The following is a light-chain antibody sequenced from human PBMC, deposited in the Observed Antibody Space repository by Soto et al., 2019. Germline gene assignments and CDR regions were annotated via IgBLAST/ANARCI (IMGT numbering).Light chain of an antibody. CDR2: GNS. Sequence: QSVLTQPPSVSGAPGQRVTISCTGSSSNIGAGYDVHWYQQLPGTAPKLLIYGNSNRPSGVPDRFSGSKSGTSASLAITGLQAEDEADYYCQSYDSSLSGSMVVFGGGTKLTVI. CDR3: QSYDSSLSGSMVV. J-gene: IGLJ2*01. CDR1: SSNIGAGYD. V-gene: IGLV1-40*01.